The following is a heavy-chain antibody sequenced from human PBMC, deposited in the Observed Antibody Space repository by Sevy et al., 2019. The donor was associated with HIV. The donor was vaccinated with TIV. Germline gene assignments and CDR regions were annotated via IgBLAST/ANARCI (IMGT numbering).Heavy chain of an antibody. V-gene: IGHV3-23*01. J-gene: IGHJ6*03. CDR2: ISGSGGST. Sequence: GGFLRLSCAASGFTFSSYAMSWVRQAPGKGLEWVSAISGSGGSTYYADSVKGRFTISRDNSKNTLYLQMNSLRAEDTLVSYCAKSPHGLGQLLTHYLDVWGQGTPVTVSS. D-gene: IGHD3-16*01. CDR3: AKSPHGLGQLLTHYLDV. CDR1: GFTFSSYA.